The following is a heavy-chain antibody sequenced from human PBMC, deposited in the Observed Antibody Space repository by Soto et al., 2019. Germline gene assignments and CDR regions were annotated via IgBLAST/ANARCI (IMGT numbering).Heavy chain of an antibody. D-gene: IGHD3-16*01. V-gene: IGHV6-1*01. CDR1: GDSVSSNSAA. CDR3: ARTPYVGFAYYYGMDV. Sequence: SQTLSLTCAISGDSVSSNSAAWNWIRQSPSRGLEWLGRTYYRSKWYNDYAVSVKSRITINPDTSKNQFSLQLNSVTPEDMAVYYCARTPYVGFAYYYGMDVWGQGTTVTVSS. CDR2: TYYRSKWYN. J-gene: IGHJ6*02.